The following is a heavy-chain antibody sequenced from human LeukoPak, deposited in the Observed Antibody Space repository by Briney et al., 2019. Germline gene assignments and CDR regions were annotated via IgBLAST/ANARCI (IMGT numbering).Heavy chain of an antibody. D-gene: IGHD3-10*01. CDR3: ARDLVDYGGISVVRGVIQDYYYYGMDV. CDR1: GFTFSSYA. J-gene: IGHJ6*04. Sequence: GRSLRLSCAASGFTFSSYAMHWVRQAPGKGLEWVAVISYDGSNKYYADSVKGRFTISRDNSKNTLYLQMNSLRAEDTAVYYCARDLVDYGGISVVRGVIQDYYYYGMDVWGKGTTVTVSS. CDR2: ISYDGSNK. V-gene: IGHV3-30*04.